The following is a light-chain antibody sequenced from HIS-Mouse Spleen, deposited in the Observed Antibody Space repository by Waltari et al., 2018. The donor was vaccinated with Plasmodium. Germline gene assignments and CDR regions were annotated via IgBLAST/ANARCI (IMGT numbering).Light chain of an antibody. Sequence: VSVALGQTVRITCQGDSLRSYYASWYQQKPGQAPVLVIYGKNNRPSGIPDRLSGSSSGNTASLTITGAQAEDEADYYCNSRDSSGNHWVFGGGTKLTVL. CDR1: SLRSYY. CDR2: GKN. V-gene: IGLV3-19*01. CDR3: NSRDSSGNHWV. J-gene: IGLJ3*02.